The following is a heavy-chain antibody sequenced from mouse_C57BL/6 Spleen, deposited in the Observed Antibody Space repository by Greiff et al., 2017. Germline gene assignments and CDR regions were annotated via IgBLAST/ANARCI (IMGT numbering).Heavy chain of an antibody. J-gene: IGHJ2*01. CDR2: IHPNSGST. CDR1: GYTFTSYW. D-gene: IGHD1-1*01. V-gene: IGHV1-64*01. CDR3: AREGITTVVAVGYFDY. Sequence: QVQLQQPGAELVKPGASVKLSCKASGYTFTSYWMHWVKQRPGQGLEWIGMIHPNSGSTNYNEKFKSKATLTVDKSSSTAYMQLSSLTSEDSAVYYCAREGITTVVAVGYFDYWGQGTTLT.